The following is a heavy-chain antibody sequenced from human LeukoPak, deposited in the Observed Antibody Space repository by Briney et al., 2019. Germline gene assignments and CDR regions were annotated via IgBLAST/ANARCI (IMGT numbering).Heavy chain of an antibody. CDR2: IYYSGST. CDR1: GGSISSGDYY. D-gene: IGHD3-3*01. CDR3: ARNTYYDFWSGYYSHFDY. V-gene: IGHV4-30-4*01. J-gene: IGHJ4*02. Sequence: SETLSLTCTVSGGSISSGDYYWSWIRQPPGEGLEWIGYIYYSGSTYYNPSLKSRVTISVDTFKNQFSLKLSSVTAADTAVYYCARNTYYDFWSGYYSHFDYWGQGTLVTVSS.